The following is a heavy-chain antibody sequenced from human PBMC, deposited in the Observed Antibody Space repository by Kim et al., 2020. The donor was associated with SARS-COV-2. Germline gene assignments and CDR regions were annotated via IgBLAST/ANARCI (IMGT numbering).Heavy chain of an antibody. Sequence: ASVKVSCKASGYTFTSYGISWVRQAPGQGLEWMGWISAYNGNTNYAQKLQGRVTMTTDTSTSTAYMELRSLRSDDTAVYYCARDIQFDYYDSSGYPYYFDYWGQGTLVTVSS. V-gene: IGHV1-18*04. CDR1: GYTFTSYG. J-gene: IGHJ4*02. CDR2: ISAYNGNT. D-gene: IGHD3-22*01. CDR3: ARDIQFDYYDSSGYPYYFDY.